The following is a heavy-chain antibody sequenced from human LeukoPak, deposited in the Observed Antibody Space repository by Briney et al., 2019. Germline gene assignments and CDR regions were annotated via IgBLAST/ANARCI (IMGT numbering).Heavy chain of an antibody. J-gene: IGHJ4*02. V-gene: IGHV4-59*08. Sequence: SETLSLTCTVSGGSISSYYWSWIRQPPGKGLEWIGYIYYSGSTNYNPSLKSRVTMSADTSKNQFSLKLSSVTAADTAVYYCATLESAAAGVDYWGQGTLVTVSS. CDR2: IYYSGST. CDR1: GGSISSYY. D-gene: IGHD6-13*01. CDR3: ATLESAAAGVDY.